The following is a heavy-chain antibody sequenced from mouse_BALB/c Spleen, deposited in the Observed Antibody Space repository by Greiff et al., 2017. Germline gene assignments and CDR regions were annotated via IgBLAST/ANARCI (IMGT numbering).Heavy chain of an antibody. CDR3: AKNYLPQKAFAY. Sequence: EVQLVESGPGLVKPSQSLSLTCSVTGYSITSGYYWNWIRQFPGNKLEWMGYISYDGSNNYNPSLKNRISITRDTSKNQFFLKLNSVTTEDTATYYCAKNYLPQKAFAYWGQGTLVTVSA. V-gene: IGHV3-6*02. CDR1: GYSITSGYY. J-gene: IGHJ3*01. CDR2: ISYDGSN. D-gene: IGHD2-1*01.